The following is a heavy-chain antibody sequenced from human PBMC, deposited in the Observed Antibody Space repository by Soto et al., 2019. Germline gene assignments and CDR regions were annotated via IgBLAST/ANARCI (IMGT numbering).Heavy chain of an antibody. Sequence: SETLSLTCDVSGGSITTGHWWTWVRQSPGKGLEWIGEIYQSGITNYNPSLNSRLSISMDQSKDQFSLKLTSVTAADTALYFCARGFSFSDNSDNDRIYLYYGLNVWGQGTTVTVYS. CDR3: ARGFSFSDNSDNDRIYLYYGLNV. CDR1: GGSITTGHW. CDR2: IYQSGIT. D-gene: IGHD2-15*01. V-gene: IGHV4-4*02. J-gene: IGHJ6*02.